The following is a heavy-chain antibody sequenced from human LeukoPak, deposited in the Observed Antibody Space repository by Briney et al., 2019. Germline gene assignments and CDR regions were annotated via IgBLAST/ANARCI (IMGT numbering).Heavy chain of an antibody. Sequence: PSETLSLTCAVYGGSFSGYYWIWIRQPPGKGLEWIGEINHSGSTNYNPSLKSRVTISVEKPKNQFSLKLSSVTAADTAVYYCARGLGSDYGVYFDYWGQGTLVTVSS. J-gene: IGHJ4*02. CDR3: ARGLGSDYGVYFDY. CDR1: GGSFSGYY. V-gene: IGHV4-34*01. CDR2: INHSGST. D-gene: IGHD4-17*01.